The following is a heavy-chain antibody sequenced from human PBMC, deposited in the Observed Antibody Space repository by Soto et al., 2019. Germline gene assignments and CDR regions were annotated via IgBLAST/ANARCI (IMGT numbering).Heavy chain of an antibody. CDR1: GFTFSSYA. J-gene: IGHJ6*02. CDR2: ISGGGGST. V-gene: IGHV3-23*01. Sequence: PGGSLRLSCAASGFTFSSYAMGWVRQAPGKGLEWVSAISGGGGSTYYADSVKGRFTISRDTSMNTLYLQMNSLRAEDTAVYYCAKGIKVRSYGMDVWGQGTTVTVSS. CDR3: AKGIKVRSYGMDV. D-gene: IGHD3-10*01.